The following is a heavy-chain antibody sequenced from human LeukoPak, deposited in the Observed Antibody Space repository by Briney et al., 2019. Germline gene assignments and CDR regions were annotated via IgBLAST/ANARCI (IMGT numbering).Heavy chain of an antibody. J-gene: IGHJ5*02. CDR3: ARGSSIVVVVAATTYNWFDP. CDR1: GVSFSGYY. Sequence: SETLSLTCAVYGVSFSGYYWSWIRQPPGKGLEWIGEINHSGSTNYNPSLKSRVTISVDTSKNQFSLKLSSVTAADTAVYYCARGSSIVVVVAATTYNWFDPWGQGTLVTASS. D-gene: IGHD2-15*01. CDR2: INHSGST. V-gene: IGHV4-34*01.